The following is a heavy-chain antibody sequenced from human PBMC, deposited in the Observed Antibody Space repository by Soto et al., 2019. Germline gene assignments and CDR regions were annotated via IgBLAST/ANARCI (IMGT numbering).Heavy chain of an antibody. CDR3: ARGTGLRYFDSDAYYGMDV. CDR1: GGSISSYY. Sequence: SETLSLTCTVSGGSISSYYWSWIRQPPGKGLEWIGYIYYSGSTNYNPSLKSRVTISVDTSKNQFSLKLSSVTAADTAVYYCARGTGLRYFDSDAYYGMDVWGQGTTVTVSS. J-gene: IGHJ6*02. CDR2: IYYSGST. D-gene: IGHD3-9*01. V-gene: IGHV4-59*01.